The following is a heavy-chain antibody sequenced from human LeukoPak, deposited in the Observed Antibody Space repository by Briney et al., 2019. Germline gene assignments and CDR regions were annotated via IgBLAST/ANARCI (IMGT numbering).Heavy chain of an antibody. CDR1: VSTFTSYG. Sequence: GASVKVSCKAPVSTFTSYGINWVRQALGQGLECMGWISAYNGNTNYAQKFQGRGNMTTNTSKNTAYMGIRGVRAEDSAVYYCAIRTVVGGFDYWGQGTLVTVSS. CDR2: ISAYNGNT. D-gene: IGHD4-23*01. CDR3: AIRTVVGGFDY. V-gene: IGHV1-18*01. J-gene: IGHJ4*02.